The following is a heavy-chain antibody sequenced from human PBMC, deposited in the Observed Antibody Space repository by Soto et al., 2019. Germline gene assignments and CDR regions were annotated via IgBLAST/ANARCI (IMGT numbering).Heavy chain of an antibody. CDR1: GFSLSNARMG. V-gene: IGHV2-26*01. J-gene: IGHJ4*02. Sequence: QVTLKESGPVLVKPTETLTLTCTVSGFSLSNARMGVRWIRQPPGKALEWLAHIFSNEEKSYSTSLKSRLTISKDTSKRQVVPTMTNMDPVDTATYYCARIRGGSYHEDYFDYWGQGTLVTVSS. CDR2: IFSNEEK. D-gene: IGHD1-26*01. CDR3: ARIRGGSYHEDYFDY.